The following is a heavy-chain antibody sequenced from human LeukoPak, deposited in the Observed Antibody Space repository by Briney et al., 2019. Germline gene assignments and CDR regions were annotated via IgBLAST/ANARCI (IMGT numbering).Heavy chain of an antibody. CDR3: ARGRGDYVVRWCDY. Sequence: SETLSLTCAVDGGSFSGYYWSLIRQPPGKGLEWIGEINHSGSTNYNPSLKSRVSISVDTSKNQSSLKLSSVTAADTAVYYCARGRGDYVVRWCDYWGQGTLVTVSS. D-gene: IGHD4-17*01. CDR2: INHSGST. V-gene: IGHV4-34*01. J-gene: IGHJ4*02. CDR1: GGSFSGYY.